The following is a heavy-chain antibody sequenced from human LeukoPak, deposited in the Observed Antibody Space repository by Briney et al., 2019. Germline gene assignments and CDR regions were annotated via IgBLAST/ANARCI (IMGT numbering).Heavy chain of an antibody. CDR3: ARESESSGWYDF. CDR2: MSGSGGMT. V-gene: IGHV3-23*01. CDR1: GFTFSAYA. Sequence: QPGGSLRLSCAVSGFTFSAYAMSWVRQAPGKGLEWVSAMSGSGGMTYYADSVKGRFSISRDNSKNTLHLQMNSLRAEDTAVYYCARESESSGWYDFWGQGTLVTVSS. D-gene: IGHD3-22*01. J-gene: IGHJ5*01.